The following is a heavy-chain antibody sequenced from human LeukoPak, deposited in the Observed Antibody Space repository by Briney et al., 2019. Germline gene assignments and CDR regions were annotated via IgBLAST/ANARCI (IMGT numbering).Heavy chain of an antibody. V-gene: IGHV3-30*02. CDR1: GFTFSSYD. CDR3: AKGSKAVLFTRDHYMDV. CDR2: IRYDGSNK. J-gene: IGHJ6*03. Sequence: PGGSLRLSCVASGFTFSSYDIHWVRQAPGKGLEWVAFIRYDGSNKYYADSVRGRFTISRDNSKNTLYPQMNSLRAEDTAVYFCAKGSKAVLFTRDHYMDVWGKGTTVTISS. D-gene: IGHD6-19*01.